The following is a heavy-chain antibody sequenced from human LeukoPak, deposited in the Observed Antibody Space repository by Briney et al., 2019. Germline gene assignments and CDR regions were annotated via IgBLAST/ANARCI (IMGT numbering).Heavy chain of an antibody. D-gene: IGHD5-12*01. V-gene: IGHV3-23*01. J-gene: IGHJ3*02. Sequence: GGSLRLSCAPSKSTLSDYAMTGVPQAPGKGLEWVSTISSSGDRTFYTDAAKGRITISQDNSKNILNLQMNSLRVEDTAVYYCARDQGVATIGAVLDIWGPGTIVAVSS. CDR3: ARDQGVATIGAVLDI. CDR1: KSTLSDYA. CDR2: ISSSGDRT.